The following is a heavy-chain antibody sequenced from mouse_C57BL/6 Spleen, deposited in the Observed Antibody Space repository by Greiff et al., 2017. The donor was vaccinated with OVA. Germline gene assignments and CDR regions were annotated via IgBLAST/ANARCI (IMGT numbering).Heavy chain of an antibody. V-gene: IGHV2-2*01. CDR1: GFSLTSYG. CDR2: IWSGGST. Sequence: QVQLKQSGPGLVQPSQSLSITCTVSGFSLTSYGVHWVRQSPGKGLEWLGVIWSGGSTDYNAAFISRLSISKDNSKSQVFFKMNSLQADDTAIYYCASLIYYDFDVWGTGTTVTVSS. CDR3: ASLIYYDFDV. D-gene: IGHD2-1*01. J-gene: IGHJ1*03.